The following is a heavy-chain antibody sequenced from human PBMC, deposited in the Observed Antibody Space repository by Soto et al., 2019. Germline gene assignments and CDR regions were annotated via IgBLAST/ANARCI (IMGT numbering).Heavy chain of an antibody. D-gene: IGHD6-19*01. Sequence: QITLKESGPTLVQPTQTLTLTCTFSGFSLSTTRVGVGWIRQPPEKALEWLALIYWDDDKRYSPFLKSRLTITKDTSKNQVVLTMTNMDPIDTATYFCAHTLVAGLGYYFDYWGQGTLVTVSA. CDR3: AHTLVAGLGYYFDY. CDR2: IYWDDDK. J-gene: IGHJ4*02. V-gene: IGHV2-5*02. CDR1: GFSLSTTRVG.